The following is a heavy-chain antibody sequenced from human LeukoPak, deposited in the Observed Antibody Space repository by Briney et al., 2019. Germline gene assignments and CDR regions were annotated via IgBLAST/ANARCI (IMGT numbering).Heavy chain of an antibody. CDR1: GYSFTDFF. Sequence: SVKVSCKASGYSFTDFFIHWVRQAPGQGLEWMGGIIPIFGTANYAQKFQGRVTITTDESTSTAYMELSSLRSEDTAVYYCARESTYSSGLLDYWGQGTLVTVSS. V-gene: IGHV1-69*05. D-gene: IGHD6-19*01. CDR2: IIPIFGTA. CDR3: ARESTYSSGLLDY. J-gene: IGHJ4*02.